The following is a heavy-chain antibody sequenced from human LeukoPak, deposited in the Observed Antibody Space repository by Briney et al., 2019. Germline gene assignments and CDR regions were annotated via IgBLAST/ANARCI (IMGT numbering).Heavy chain of an antibody. CDR2: ISYDGTNK. CDR3: ATSISVAENAFDI. Sequence: GRSLRLSCAASGFIFSSYAMDWVRQAPGKGLAWVASISYDGTNKYYADSVKGRFTTSRDDSKNTLYLQMNSLRTEDTAVYYCATSISVAENAFDIWGQGTVVTVSS. V-gene: IGHV3-30*04. J-gene: IGHJ3*02. CDR1: GFIFSSYA. D-gene: IGHD6-19*01.